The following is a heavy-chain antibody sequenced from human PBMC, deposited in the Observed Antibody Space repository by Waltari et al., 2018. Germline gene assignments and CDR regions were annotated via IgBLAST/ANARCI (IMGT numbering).Heavy chain of an antibody. V-gene: IGHV3-74*01. D-gene: IGHD1-1*01. CDR2: IHGDGSSP. CDR1: GFPFSSYR. CDR3: ATLIQLWPSPFDY. Sequence: EVQLVEAGGDLVQPGGSLRLSCVASGFPFSSYRMHWVRQVPGKGLVVVARIHGDGSSPTYAESVKGRFTISRDNAKNTLYLQMNSLRAEDTAVYYCATLIQLWPSPFDYWGPGTLVTVSS. J-gene: IGHJ4*02.